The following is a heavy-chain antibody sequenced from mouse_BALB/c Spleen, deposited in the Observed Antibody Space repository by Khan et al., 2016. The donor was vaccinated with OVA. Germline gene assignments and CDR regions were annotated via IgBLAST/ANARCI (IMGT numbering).Heavy chain of an antibody. D-gene: IGHD2-1*01. Sequence: QIQLVQPGPELKKPGETVKISCKASGYTLTNYGMNWVKQAPGKGLKWMGWINTYTGAPTYAEDFKGRIAFSLETSASTAYWQINNRESEDTATYFCARSNGNYWFACWGQGTLVTVSA. V-gene: IGHV9-3-1*01. CDR3: ARSNGNYWFAC. CDR2: INTYTGAP. J-gene: IGHJ3*01. CDR1: GYTLTNYG.